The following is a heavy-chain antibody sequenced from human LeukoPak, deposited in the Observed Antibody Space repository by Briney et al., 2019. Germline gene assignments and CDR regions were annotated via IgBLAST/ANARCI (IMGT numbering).Heavy chain of an antibody. CDR1: GFTVSSNY. CDR3: ARNPGYSLGSWFDP. J-gene: IGHJ5*02. V-gene: IGHV3-53*01. CDR2: IYSGGST. D-gene: IGHD5-18*01. Sequence: GGSLRLSCAVSGFTVSSNYMSWVRQAPGKGLEWVSVIYSGGSTYYADSVKGRFTISRDNSKNTLYLQMNSLRAEDTAVYYCARNPGYSLGSWFDPWGQGTLVTVSS.